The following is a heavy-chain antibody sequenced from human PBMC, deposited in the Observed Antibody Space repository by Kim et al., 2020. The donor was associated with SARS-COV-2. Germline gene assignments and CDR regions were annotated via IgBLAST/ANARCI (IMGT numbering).Heavy chain of an antibody. CDR2: ISYDGSNK. CDR3: AKDPPPGIDHYYYGMDV. CDR1: GFTFSSYG. V-gene: IGHV3-30*18. D-gene: IGHD3-10*01. Sequence: GGSLRLSCAASGFTFSSYGMHWVRQAPGKGLEWVAVISYDGSNKYYADSVKGRFTISRDNSKNTLYLQMNSLRAEDTAVYYCAKDPPPGIDHYYYGMDVWGQGTTVTVSS. J-gene: IGHJ6*02.